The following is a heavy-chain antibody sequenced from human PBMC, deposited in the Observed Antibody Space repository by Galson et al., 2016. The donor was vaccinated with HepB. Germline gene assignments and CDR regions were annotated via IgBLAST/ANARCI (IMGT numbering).Heavy chain of an antibody. D-gene: IGHD6-13*01. CDR2: ISSGSCYI. CDR3: ARVREQQLLDAFDI. V-gene: IGHV3-21*01. CDR1: GFTFTRYN. Sequence: SLRLSCATSGFTFTRYNMNWVRQAPGKGLEWVSSISSGSCYIYYADSVKGRFTISRDNVKKSLYLQMNSLRPEDTAVYYCARVREQQLLDAFDIWGQGTMVTVSS. J-gene: IGHJ3*02.